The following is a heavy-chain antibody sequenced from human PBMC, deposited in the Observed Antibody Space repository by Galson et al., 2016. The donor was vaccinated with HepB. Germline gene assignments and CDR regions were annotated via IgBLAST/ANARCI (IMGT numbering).Heavy chain of an antibody. Sequence: SLRLSCAASGFTFSSYAMHWVRQAPGKGLEWVSGISWNSGSSGYADSVKGRFTVSRDNAKNSLYLQMNSLRAEDTAVYYCAREYSYGYHYFYGVDVWGQGTTVTVSS. CDR2: ISWNSGSS. CDR3: AREYSYGYHYFYGVDV. D-gene: IGHD5-18*01. V-gene: IGHV3-9*01. J-gene: IGHJ6*02. CDR1: GFTFSSYA.